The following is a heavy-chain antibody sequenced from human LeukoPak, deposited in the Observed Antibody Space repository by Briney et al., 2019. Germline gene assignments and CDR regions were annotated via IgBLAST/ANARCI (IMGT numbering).Heavy chain of an antibody. V-gene: IGHV3-53*01. D-gene: IGHD3/OR15-3a*01. Sequence: GGSLRLSCAASAVTLSSNYMSWVRPAPGRGLEWGSVIYSGGSTYYTDSVKGRFTISRDNSKNTLNLQMTRLRAEDTAVYYCARAWYRFGQFDYWGQGTLVTVSS. CDR1: AVTLSSNY. CDR3: ARAWYRFGQFDY. CDR2: IYSGGST. J-gene: IGHJ4*02.